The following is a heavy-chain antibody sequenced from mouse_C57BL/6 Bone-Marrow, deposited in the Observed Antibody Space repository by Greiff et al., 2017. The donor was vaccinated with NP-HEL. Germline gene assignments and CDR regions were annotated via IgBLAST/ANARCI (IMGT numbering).Heavy chain of an antibody. Sequence: EVHLVESGAELVRPGASVKLSCTVSGFNIKDDYMHWVKQRPEQGLEWIGWIDPENGDTEYASKFQGKATISADTSSNTVYLQLSSLTSEDATVYCGTTGGIGPYAMYYWGQETSVTVSS. CDR3: TTGGIGPYAMYY. J-gene: IGHJ4*01. D-gene: IGHD1-1*01. CDR1: GFNIKDDY. V-gene: IGHV14-4*01. CDR2: IDPENGDT.